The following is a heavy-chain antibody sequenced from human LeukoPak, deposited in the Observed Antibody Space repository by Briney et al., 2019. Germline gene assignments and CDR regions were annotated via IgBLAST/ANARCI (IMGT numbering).Heavy chain of an antibody. Sequence: SQTLSLTRTLSCAPITGYYRSWIRPPPGKGLEWIGYMHPTGSTNQNSSLKSRVTMSVVASKNQFSLKLTSVTAADTAVYYCARYRCPGDIGDGFDYWGLGTLVTVST. CDR2: MHPTGST. J-gene: IGHJ4*02. CDR3: ARYRCPGDIGDGFDY. D-gene: IGHD2-8*02. CDR1: CAPITGYY. V-gene: IGHV4-59*01.